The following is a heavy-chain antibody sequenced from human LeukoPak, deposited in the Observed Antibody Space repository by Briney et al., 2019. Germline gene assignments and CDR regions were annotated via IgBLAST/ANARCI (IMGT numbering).Heavy chain of an antibody. Sequence: GRSLRLSCAASGFTFSSYGMHWVRQAPGKGLEWVAVIWYDGSNKYYADSVKGRFTISRDNSKNTPYLQMNSLRAEDTAVYYCARDNYYDSSGYYDYWGQGTLVTVSS. D-gene: IGHD3-22*01. V-gene: IGHV3-33*01. J-gene: IGHJ4*02. CDR1: GFTFSSYG. CDR2: IWYDGSNK. CDR3: ARDNYYDSSGYYDY.